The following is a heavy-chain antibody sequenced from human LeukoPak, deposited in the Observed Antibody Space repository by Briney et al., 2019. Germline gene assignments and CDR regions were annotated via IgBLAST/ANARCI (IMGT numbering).Heavy chain of an antibody. J-gene: IGHJ4*02. CDR1: GFTFDDYT. CDR3: AKDIRAKWESGVDY. D-gene: IGHD1-26*01. V-gene: IGHV3-43*01. Sequence: PGGSLRLSCAASGFTFDDYTMHWVRQAPGKGLEWVSLISWDGGSTYYAGSVKGRFTISRDNSKNSLYLQMNSLRTEDTALYYCAKDIRAKWESGVDYWGQGTLVTVSS. CDR2: ISWDGGST.